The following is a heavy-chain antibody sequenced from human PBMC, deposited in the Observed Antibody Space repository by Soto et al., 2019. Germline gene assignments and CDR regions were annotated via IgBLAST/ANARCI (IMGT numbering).Heavy chain of an antibody. CDR3: ASHNPGYCSGGSCPRSYNWFDL. D-gene: IGHD2-15*01. CDR2: ISSSSSYI. Sequence: GGSLRLSCAASGFTFSSDSMNWVRQAPGKGLEWVSSISSSSSYIYYADSVKGRFTISRDNAKNSLYLQMNSLRAEDTAVYYCASHNPGYCSGGSCPRSYNWFDLWGQGTLVTVSS. J-gene: IGHJ5*02. CDR1: GFTFSSDS. V-gene: IGHV3-21*01.